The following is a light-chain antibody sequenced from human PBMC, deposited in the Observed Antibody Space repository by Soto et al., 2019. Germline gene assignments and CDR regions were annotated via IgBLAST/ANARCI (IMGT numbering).Light chain of an antibody. Sequence: QLVLTQSPSASASLGASVKLTCTLSSGHSSYAIAWHQQQPDKGPRYLMKLNSDGRHTKGDGIPHRFSGSSSGAERYLTISSLQSEDEAEYYCETWGTGIWVFGGGTKLTVL. V-gene: IGLV4-69*01. CDR3: ETWGTGIWV. J-gene: IGLJ3*02. CDR1: SGHSSYA. CDR2: LNSDGRH.